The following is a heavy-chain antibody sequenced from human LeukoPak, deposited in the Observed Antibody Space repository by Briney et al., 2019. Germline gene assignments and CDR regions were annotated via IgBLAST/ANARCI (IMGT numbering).Heavy chain of an antibody. CDR3: IRIPQGGWPPVGSDAFDI. Sequence: GGSLRLSCAASGFTFSSYWMSWVRQAPGKGLEWVANIKQDGSEKYYVDSVKGRFTISRDNAKNSLYLQMNSLRAEDTAVYYCIRIPQGGWPPVGSDAFDIWGQGTMVTVSS. V-gene: IGHV3-7*01. CDR1: GFTFSSYW. J-gene: IGHJ3*02. D-gene: IGHD6-19*01. CDR2: IKQDGSEK.